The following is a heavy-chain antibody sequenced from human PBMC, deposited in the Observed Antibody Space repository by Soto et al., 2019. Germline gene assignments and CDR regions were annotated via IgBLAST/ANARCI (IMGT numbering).Heavy chain of an antibody. CDR3: ARAYSSSSGKNAFDF. V-gene: IGHV3-11*01. D-gene: IGHD6-13*01. J-gene: IGHJ3*01. CDR2: ISSSGTID. Sequence: SLRLSCVASGFTLSDYYMSWIRQAPGKGLEWVSYISSSGTIDNYADSVKGRFTISRDNAKNSLFLQMNGLRAEDTAVYYCARAYSSSSGKNAFDFWGQGTMVTVSS. CDR1: GFTLSDYY.